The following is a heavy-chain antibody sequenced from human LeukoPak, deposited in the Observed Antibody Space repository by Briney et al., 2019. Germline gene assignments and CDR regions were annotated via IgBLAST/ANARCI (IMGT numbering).Heavy chain of an antibody. D-gene: IGHD3-10*01. Sequence: GGSLRLSCAASGFTFRSYGLHWVRQAPGKGLEWVAFIRYDDSKIYYADSVKGRFTISRDNSKNTLYLQMNSLRAEDTAVYYCAKAPAYYYGSGSYFDYWGQGTLVTVSS. J-gene: IGHJ4*02. CDR2: IRYDDSKI. CDR1: GFTFRSYG. CDR3: AKAPAYYYGSGSYFDY. V-gene: IGHV3-30*02.